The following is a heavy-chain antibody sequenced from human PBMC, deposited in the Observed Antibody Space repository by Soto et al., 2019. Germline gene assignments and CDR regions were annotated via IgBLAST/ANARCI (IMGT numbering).Heavy chain of an antibody. CDR3: AHRLPYSSICYNCFDR. CDR2: IYWNDDT. Sequence: SGPTLVNPTQTLTLTCTFSGFSPSTSGVGVGWIRQPPGKALEWLALIYWNDDTRYSPSLESRLTITKDTSKNQVVLTMTNMEPPDTATYYCAHRLPYSSICYNCFDRCVQGSLVAVYS. CDR1: GFSPSTSGVG. D-gene: IGHD6-13*01. J-gene: IGHJ5*01. V-gene: IGHV2-5*01.